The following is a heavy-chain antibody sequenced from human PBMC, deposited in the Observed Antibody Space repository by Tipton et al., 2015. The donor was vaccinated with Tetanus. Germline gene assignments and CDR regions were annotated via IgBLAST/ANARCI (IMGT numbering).Heavy chain of an antibody. CDR2: IHPSGST. J-gene: IGHJ5*02. D-gene: IGHD3-10*01. Sequence: TLSLTCTIYGGSFSGYYWSWIRQPPGRGLEWIGEIHPSGSTNYNSSLKSRVTLSQDTSKSQFSLKVNSVTAADTAVYFCARASVTILRGVMIRGTGWFDPWGQGTLVTVSS. CDR1: GGSFSGYY. CDR3: ARASVTILRGVMIRGTGWFDP. V-gene: IGHV4-34*01.